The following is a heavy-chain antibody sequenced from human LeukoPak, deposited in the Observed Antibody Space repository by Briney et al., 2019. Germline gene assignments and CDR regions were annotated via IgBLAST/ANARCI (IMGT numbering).Heavy chain of an antibody. CDR2: IRDNVGST. V-gene: IGHV3-23*01. CDR1: GFTFSSYG. D-gene: IGHD6-19*01. CDR3: ARRSGIAVAGAFDY. J-gene: IGHJ4*02. Sequence: PGGSLRLSCVVSGFTFSSYGMSWVRQAPGKGLEWVSGIRDNVGSTYYADSVKGRFTISRDNSKNTLYLQMNSLRAEDTAVYYCARRSGIAVAGAFDYWGQGTLVTVSS.